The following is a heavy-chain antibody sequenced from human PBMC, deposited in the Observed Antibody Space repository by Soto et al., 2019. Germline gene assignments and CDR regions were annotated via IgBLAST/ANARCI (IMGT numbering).Heavy chain of an antibody. CDR2: IYWDDDK. D-gene: IGHD2-15*01. CDR1: GFSLSSSGVG. J-gene: IGHJ4*02. Sequence: QITLKESGPTLVKPTQTLTLTCTFSGFSLSSSGVGVGWIRQPPGKALEWLTFIYWDDDKRYSPSLKSRLTIPKDTSKTRVVRTLAPMAPVDTAAYYCARLVVAGITSYVDSWGQGPLLTVSS. CDR3: ARLVVAGITSYVDS. V-gene: IGHV2-5*02.